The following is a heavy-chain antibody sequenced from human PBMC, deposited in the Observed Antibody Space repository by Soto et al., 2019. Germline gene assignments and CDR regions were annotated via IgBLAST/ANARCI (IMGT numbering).Heavy chain of an antibody. CDR1: GYNVTTYV. CDR2: ISGYENNT. J-gene: IGHJ3*02. V-gene: IGHV1-18*01. CDR3: ARDGPTIVAKDAFDI. D-gene: IGHD2-21*01. Sequence: SGKVSCKASGYNVTTYVISRVRQAPGQGLEWMGWISGYENNTDYAQKFQGRVTMTTDTSTTTVYMDLRSLRSDYTAMYYCARDGPTIVAKDAFDIWGQGTMVHV.